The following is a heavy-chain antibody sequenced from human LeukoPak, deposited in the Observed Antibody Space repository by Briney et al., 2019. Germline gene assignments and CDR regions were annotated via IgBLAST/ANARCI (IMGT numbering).Heavy chain of an antibody. CDR3: ARDSSRYGDYDY. D-gene: IGHD4-17*01. Sequence: ASVKVSCKASGYTFTSCAMHWVGQAPGQRLEWMGWINAGNGNTKYSQKFQDRVTITRDTSASTAYMELSSLRSEDTAVYYCARDSSRYGDYDYWGQGTLVTVSS. V-gene: IGHV1-3*01. J-gene: IGHJ4*02. CDR2: INAGNGNT. CDR1: GYTFTSCA.